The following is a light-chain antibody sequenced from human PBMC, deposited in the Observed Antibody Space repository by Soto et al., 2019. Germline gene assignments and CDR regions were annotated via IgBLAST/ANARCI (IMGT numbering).Light chain of an antibody. CDR1: QNILYNSNNKNC. J-gene: IGKJ1*01. CDR2: DAS. V-gene: IGKV4-1*01. CDR3: LQYDTWPPGT. Sequence: DIVMTQSPDSLAVSLGERATINCKASQNILYNSNNKNCLAWYQXKPGLPXXLXIYDASTRATGIPGRFSGSGSGKDFTLTISGLQSEDFAIYDCLQYDTWPPGTFGQGTKVDIK.